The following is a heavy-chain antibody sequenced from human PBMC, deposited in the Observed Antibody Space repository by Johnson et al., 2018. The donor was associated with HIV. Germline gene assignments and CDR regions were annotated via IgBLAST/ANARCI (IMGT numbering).Heavy chain of an antibody. CDR1: GFTFSNYG. D-gene: IGHD2-15*01. J-gene: IGHJ3*02. CDR3: TRSGGGSTTFLDAFDI. Sequence: QVQLVESGGGGVQPGRSLRLSCAASGFTFSNYGMSWVRQAPGKGLEWVSRINSDGSNKYYADSVKGRFTISRDNSKDTVFLQMNSLRAEDTALYFCTRSGGGSTTFLDAFDIWG. CDR2: INSDGSNK. V-gene: IGHV3-30*19.